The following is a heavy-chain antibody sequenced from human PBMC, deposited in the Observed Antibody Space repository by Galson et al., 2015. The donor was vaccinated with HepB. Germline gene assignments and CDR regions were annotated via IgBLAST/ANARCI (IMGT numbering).Heavy chain of an antibody. CDR2: VYYTGNT. CDR1: GDSISSGENY. CDR3: AKDSITIFGARAYYYMDV. J-gene: IGHJ6*03. D-gene: IGHD3-3*01. V-gene: IGHV4-30-4*01. Sequence: TLSLTCTVSGDSISSGENYWSWIRQPPGKGLEWIGYVYYTGNTNYSPSLKSRVTISIDTSKNQFSLNLASVTAADTAVYYCAKDSITIFGARAYYYMDVWGKGTTVTVSS.